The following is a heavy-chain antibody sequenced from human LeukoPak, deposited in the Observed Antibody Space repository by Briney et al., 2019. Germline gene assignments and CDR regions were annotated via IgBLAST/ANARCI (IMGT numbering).Heavy chain of an antibody. CDR1: GFSFENYA. Sequence: PGGSLRLSCAASGFSFENYAMHWVRQAPGKGLEWVSGIGGNSGNIGYADSVKGRFTISRDNAKNSLYLQMNSLRAEDTALYYCAKSGYGSGSNDINYWGQGTLVTVSS. D-gene: IGHD3-10*01. J-gene: IGHJ4*02. CDR3: AKSGYGSGSNDINY. CDR2: IGGNSGNI. V-gene: IGHV3-9*01.